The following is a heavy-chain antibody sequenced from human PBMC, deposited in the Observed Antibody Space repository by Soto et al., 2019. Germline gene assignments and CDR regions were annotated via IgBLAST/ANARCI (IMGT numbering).Heavy chain of an antibody. Sequence: GGSVRLSCAASGFTFSSYAMHWVRQAPGKGLEWVAVISYDGSNKYYADSVKGRFTISRDNSKNTLYLQMNSLRAEDTAVYYCARERGAQGEIIVVVPAAISNWFDPWGQGTLVTVSS. CDR1: GFTFSSYA. CDR2: ISYDGSNK. J-gene: IGHJ5*02. CDR3: ARERGAQGEIIVVVPAAISNWFDP. V-gene: IGHV3-30-3*01. D-gene: IGHD2-2*01.